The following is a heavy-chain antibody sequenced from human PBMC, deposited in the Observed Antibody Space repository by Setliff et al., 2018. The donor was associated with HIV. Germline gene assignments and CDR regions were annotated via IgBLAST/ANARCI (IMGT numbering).Heavy chain of an antibody. D-gene: IGHD5-18*01. CDR3: ARGGPGSSFGYDWFDP. J-gene: IGHJ5*02. CDR1: GGTFSSYA. CDR2: INPNGGST. V-gene: IGHV1-46*01. Sequence: ASVKVSCKDSGGTFSSYAISWVRQAPGQGPEWMGIINPNGGSTNYAQKFQGRVAMTADTSTNTVYMELSSLRSEDTAIYYCARGGPGSSFGYDWFDPWGQGTPVTVSS.